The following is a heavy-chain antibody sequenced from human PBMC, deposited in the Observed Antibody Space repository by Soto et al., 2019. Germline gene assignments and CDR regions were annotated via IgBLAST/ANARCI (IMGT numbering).Heavy chain of an antibody. CDR2: INHSGST. CDR1: GGSFSGYY. CDR3: ARGANWNWYPPAVVLRRAAFDI. V-gene: IGHV4-34*01. J-gene: IGHJ3*02. D-gene: IGHD1-7*01. Sequence: SETLSLTCAVYGGSFSGYYWSWIRQPPGKGLEWIGEINHSGSTNYNPSLKSRVTISVDTSKNQFSLKLSSVTAADTAVYYCARGANWNWYPPAVVLRRAAFDIWGQGTMVTVSS.